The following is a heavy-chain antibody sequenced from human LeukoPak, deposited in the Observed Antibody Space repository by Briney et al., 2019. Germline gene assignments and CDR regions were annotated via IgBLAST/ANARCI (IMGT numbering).Heavy chain of an antibody. Sequence: GGSLRLSCVVSGFTFSGSAVHWVRQASGKGLEWVGRIRSKANNYATAYAASVKGRFTISRDDSKNTAYLQMNSLKTEDTAVYYCTGDNFDSSAKFDYWGQGTLVTVSS. D-gene: IGHD3-22*01. CDR3: TGDNFDSSAKFDY. CDR1: GFTFSGSA. CDR2: IRSKANNYAT. V-gene: IGHV3-73*01. J-gene: IGHJ4*02.